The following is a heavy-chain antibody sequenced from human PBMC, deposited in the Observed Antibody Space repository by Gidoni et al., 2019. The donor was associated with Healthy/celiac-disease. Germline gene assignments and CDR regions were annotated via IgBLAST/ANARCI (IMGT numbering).Heavy chain of an antibody. D-gene: IGHD2-15*01. CDR1: GGTFSSYA. Sequence: QVQLVQSGAEVKKPGSSVKVSCTASGGTFSSYAISWVRQAPGQGLEWMGGIIPIFGTANYAQKFQGRVTITADKSTSTAYMELSSLRSEDTAVYYCARGYCSGGSCPNWFDPWGQGTLVTVSS. V-gene: IGHV1-69*06. J-gene: IGHJ5*02. CDR3: ARGYCSGGSCPNWFDP. CDR2: IIPIFGTA.